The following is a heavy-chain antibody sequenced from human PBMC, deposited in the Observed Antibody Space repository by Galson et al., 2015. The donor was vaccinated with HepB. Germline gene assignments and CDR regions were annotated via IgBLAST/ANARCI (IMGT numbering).Heavy chain of an antibody. CDR1: GYTFTGYY. D-gene: IGHD6-19*01. J-gene: IGHJ6*02. Sequence: SVKVSCKASGYTFTGYYMHWVRQAPGQGLEWMGWINPNSGGTNYAQKFQGWVTMTRDTSISTAYMELSRLRSDDTAVYYCAREYSSGWSGDELLGTYGMDVWGQGTTVTVSS. CDR2: INPNSGGT. CDR3: AREYSSGWSGDELLGTYGMDV. V-gene: IGHV1-2*04.